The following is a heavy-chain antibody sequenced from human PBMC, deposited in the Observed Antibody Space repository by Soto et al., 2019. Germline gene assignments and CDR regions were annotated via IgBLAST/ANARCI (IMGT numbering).Heavy chain of an antibody. Sequence: QVQLVQSGVEVKKPGSSVKVSCKAAGGSFSIYTVFWVRQAPGQGLEWMGRIIPMFDIANYAQNFQGRVTFNADKFTDTVYMEMLNLRSDDTAVYYCPLGSLSDEVFDIWCQGTLVTVSS. CDR3: PLGSLSDEVFDI. CDR1: GGSFSIYT. J-gene: IGHJ3*02. D-gene: IGHD6-6*01. CDR2: IIPMFDIA. V-gene: IGHV1-69*02.